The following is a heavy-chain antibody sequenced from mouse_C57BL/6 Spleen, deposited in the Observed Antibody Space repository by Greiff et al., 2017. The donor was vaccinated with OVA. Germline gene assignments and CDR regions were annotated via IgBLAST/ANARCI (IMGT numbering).Heavy chain of an antibody. Sequence: VQLQQSGAELVKPGASVKLSCKASGYTFTSYWMHWVKQRPGQGLEWIGMIHPNSGSTNYNEKFKSKATLTVDKSSSTAYMQLSSLTSEDSAVYYCARSYYGSSYDWYFDVWGTGTTVTVSS. V-gene: IGHV1-64*01. D-gene: IGHD1-1*01. CDR2: IHPNSGST. J-gene: IGHJ1*03. CDR3: ARSYYGSSYDWYFDV. CDR1: GYTFTSYW.